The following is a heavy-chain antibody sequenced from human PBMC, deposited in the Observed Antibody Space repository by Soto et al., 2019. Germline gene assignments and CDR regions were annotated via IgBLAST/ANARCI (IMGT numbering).Heavy chain of an antibody. J-gene: IGHJ6*02. CDR3: VKVGSSGWPYYYGLDV. V-gene: IGHV3-30*18. D-gene: IGHD6-19*01. Sequence: QVQLVESGGGGVQPGRSLRLSCAASGFTFSSYGMHWVRQAPGKGLEWVAVISYDGRNKYYADSVKGRFTISRDNSKNTLYLQMSSLRAEDTAVYYCVKVGSSGWPYYYGLDVWGQGTTVTVSS. CDR2: ISYDGRNK. CDR1: GFTFSSYG.